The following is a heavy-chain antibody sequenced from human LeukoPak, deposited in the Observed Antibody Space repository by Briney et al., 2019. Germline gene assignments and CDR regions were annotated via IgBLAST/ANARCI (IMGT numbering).Heavy chain of an antibody. CDR2: IWYDGSNK. D-gene: IGHD3-22*01. CDR1: GFTFSSYG. Sequence: PGGSLRLSCAASGFTFSSYGMHWVRQAPGKGLEWVAVIWYDGSNKYYADSVKGRFTISRDNSKNTLYLQMNSLRAEDTAVYYCAREEYYYDSSGYYPDLYYYYGMDVWGQGTTVTVSS. J-gene: IGHJ6*02. CDR3: AREEYYYDSSGYYPDLYYYYGMDV. V-gene: IGHV3-33*01.